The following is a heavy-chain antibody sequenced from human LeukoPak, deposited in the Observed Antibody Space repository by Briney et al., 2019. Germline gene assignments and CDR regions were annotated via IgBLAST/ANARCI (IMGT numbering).Heavy chain of an antibody. CDR1: GFTFSSYA. CDR2: ISGSGHST. D-gene: IGHD2-21*02. V-gene: IGHV3-23*01. Sequence: GGSLRLSCAASGFTFSSYAMSWVRQAPGKGLEWVSGISGSGHSTYYADSVQGRFTISRDNSKNTLYLQMNSLRAGDTAVYYCAKEVVTGIRYFDYWGQGTLVTVSS. CDR3: AKEVVTGIRYFDY. J-gene: IGHJ4*02.